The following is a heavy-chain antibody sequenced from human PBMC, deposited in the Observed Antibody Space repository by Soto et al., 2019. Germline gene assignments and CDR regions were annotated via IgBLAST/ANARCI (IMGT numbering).Heavy chain of an antibody. D-gene: IGHD1-1*01. CDR3: ARTGDGHHDFLDY. Sequence: GSLRLSCTVSGFTFSSYWMNWVRQAPGKGLEWVANINQDGNEDNLLDSVKGRFTISRDNAKNSLFLQMNSLRVDDTAVYYCARTGDGHHDFLDYWGQGALVTVSS. CDR1: GFTFSSYW. V-gene: IGHV3-7*01. CDR2: INQDGNED. J-gene: IGHJ4*02.